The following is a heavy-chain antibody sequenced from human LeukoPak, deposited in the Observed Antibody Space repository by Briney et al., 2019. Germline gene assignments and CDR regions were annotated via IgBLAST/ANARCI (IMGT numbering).Heavy chain of an antibody. CDR3: ARDLGSSGYYYAFDY. CDR1: GFTFSSYS. J-gene: IGHJ4*02. CDR2: ISSSSSYI. Sequence: PGGSLRLSCAASGFTFSSYSMNWVRQTPGKGLEWVSSISSSSSYIYYADSVKGRFTISRDNAKNSLYLQMNCLRAEDTAVYYCARDLGSSGYYYAFDYWGQGTLVTVSS. D-gene: IGHD3-22*01. V-gene: IGHV3-21*01.